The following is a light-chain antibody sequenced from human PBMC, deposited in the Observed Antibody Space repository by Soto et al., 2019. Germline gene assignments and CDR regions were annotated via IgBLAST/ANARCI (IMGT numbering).Light chain of an antibody. Sequence: QSVLTQPPSASGSPGQSVTISCTGTSSDLSGYNYVSWYQQDPGKAPKLMIYEVSKRPSGVPDRFSGSKSGNTASLTVSGLQAEDEADYYCSSYAGSNNWVFGGGTKVTVL. CDR2: EVS. V-gene: IGLV2-8*01. J-gene: IGLJ3*02. CDR3: SSYAGSNNWV. CDR1: SSDLSGYNY.